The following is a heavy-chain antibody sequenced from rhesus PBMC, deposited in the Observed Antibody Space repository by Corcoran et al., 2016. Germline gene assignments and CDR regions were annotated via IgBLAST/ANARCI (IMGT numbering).Heavy chain of an antibody. D-gene: IGHD6-37*01. CDR2: ISSGGST. J-gene: IGHJ4*01. V-gene: IGHV3-103*01. CDR3: AKGYSGGWSGFDN. CDR1: GFTFSSYA. Sequence: EVQLVESGGGLAKPGGSLRLSCAASGFTFSSYAMHWVRQAPGKGLEWVSAISSGGSTYYADSVKGRFTISRDNSKNTLSLQMNSLRAEDTAVYYCAKGYSGGWSGFDNWGQGVLVTVSS.